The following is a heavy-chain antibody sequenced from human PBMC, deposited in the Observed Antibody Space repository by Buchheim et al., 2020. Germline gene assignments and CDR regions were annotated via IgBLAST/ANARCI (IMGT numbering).Heavy chain of an antibody. CDR1: GYTFTTYG. Sequence: QVQLVQSGGEVKKPGASVKVSCKAFGYTFTTYGITWVRQAPGQGLEWLGWVSADNGRTNYAEKVQGRVTMTTDTSTSKAYMELTNLTSDDMAVYYCARGSVTVDYWGQGTL. CDR3: ARGSVTVDY. CDR2: VSADNGRT. J-gene: IGHJ4*02. D-gene: IGHD3-22*01. V-gene: IGHV1-18*03.